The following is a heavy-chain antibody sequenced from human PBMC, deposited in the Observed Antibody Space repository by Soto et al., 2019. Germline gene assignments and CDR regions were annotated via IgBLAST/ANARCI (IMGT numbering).Heavy chain of an antibody. CDR3: ARLGGYYQSLDT. CDR2: VYYTGTT. Sequence: QVQLQESGPGLVKPSETLSLTCTVSGGSIDSYYLTWIRQPPGKGLEWIGYVYYTGTTTYSPSLKSRVTLSVDTSINQISLKLSSVTAADTAFYYCARLGGYYQSLDTLGQGTLVTVSS. J-gene: IGHJ5*02. D-gene: IGHD3-22*01. V-gene: IGHV4-59*08. CDR1: GGSIDSYY.